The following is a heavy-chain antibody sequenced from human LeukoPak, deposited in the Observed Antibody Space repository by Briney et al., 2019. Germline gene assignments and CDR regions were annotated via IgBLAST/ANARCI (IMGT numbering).Heavy chain of an antibody. J-gene: IGHJ3*02. CDR1: GYTFTGYY. CDR3: ASDSSGYYFGAFDI. V-gene: IGHV1-2*06. D-gene: IGHD3-22*01. Sequence: GASVKVSCKASGYTFTGYYMHWVRQAPGQGLEWMGRINPNNGATNYAQKLQGRVTITGDTSISTAYMELSSLRSEDTAVYYCASDSSGYYFGAFDIWGQGTMVTVSS. CDR2: INPNNGAT.